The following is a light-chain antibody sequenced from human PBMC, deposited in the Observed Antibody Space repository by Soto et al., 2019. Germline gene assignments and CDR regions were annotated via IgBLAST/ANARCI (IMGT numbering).Light chain of an antibody. V-gene: IGLV2-8*01. Sequence: QSALTQPPSASVSPGQSVTISCTGTSSDVGGYNFVSRYQQQPGKAPKLMIYEVSKRPSGVPDRFSGSKSGNTASLTVSGLQAEDEADYYCSSYAVTTFVFVTGTKLTVL. J-gene: IGLJ1*01. CDR2: EVS. CDR1: SSDVGGYNF. CDR3: SSYAVTTFV.